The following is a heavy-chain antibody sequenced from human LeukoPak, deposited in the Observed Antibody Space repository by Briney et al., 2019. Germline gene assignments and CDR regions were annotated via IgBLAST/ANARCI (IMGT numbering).Heavy chain of an antibody. CDR3: AKDALDTAMVTGDY. V-gene: IGHV3-23*01. Sequence: GGSLRLSCAASGFTFSSYAMSWVRQAPGKGLEWVSAISGSGGSTYYADSVKGRFTISRDNSKNMLYLQMNSLRAEGTAVYYCAKDALDTAMVTGDYWGQGTLVTVSS. J-gene: IGHJ4*02. CDR1: GFTFSSYA. CDR2: ISGSGGST. D-gene: IGHD5-18*01.